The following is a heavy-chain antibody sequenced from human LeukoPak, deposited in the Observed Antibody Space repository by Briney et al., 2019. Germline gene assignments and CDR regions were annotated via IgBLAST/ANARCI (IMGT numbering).Heavy chain of an antibody. D-gene: IGHD6-19*01. Sequence: GESLKISCKGSGYNFTSYWIAWVRQMPGKGLEWMGIIYPGDSDTRYSPSFRGQVTISADKSISTAYLQWSSLKASDTAMYYCARHAAVAGTDYWGQGTLVTVSS. CDR1: GYNFTSYW. CDR2: IYPGDSDT. V-gene: IGHV5-51*01. J-gene: IGHJ4*02. CDR3: ARHAAVAGTDY.